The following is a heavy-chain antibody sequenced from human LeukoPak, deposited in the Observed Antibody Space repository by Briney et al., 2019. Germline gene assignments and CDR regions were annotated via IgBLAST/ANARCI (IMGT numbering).Heavy chain of an antibody. V-gene: IGHV3-7*01. CDR3: ARVRATHTLVFDY. Sequence: PVGSLRLSCAASGFIFSNYWMSWVRQAPGKGLEWGASMKEDGSEKHYVDSVKGRFTISRDNAKNSLYLQMNSLRAEDTALYYCARVRATHTLVFDYWGQGTLVTVSS. CDR2: MKEDGSEK. D-gene: IGHD3-10*01. J-gene: IGHJ4*02. CDR1: GFIFSNYW.